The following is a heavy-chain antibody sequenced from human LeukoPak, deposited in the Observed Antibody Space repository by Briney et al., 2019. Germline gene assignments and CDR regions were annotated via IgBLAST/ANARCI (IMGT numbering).Heavy chain of an antibody. CDR3: AMTTVVTGHYYYYGMDV. Sequence: ASVKVSCKASGYTFTSYGISWVRQAPGQGLEWMGWISAYNGNTNYAQKLQGRVTMTTDTSTSTAYMELRSLRSDDTAMYYCAMTTVVTGHYYYYGMDVWGQGTTVTVSS. J-gene: IGHJ6*02. V-gene: IGHV1-18*01. CDR2: ISAYNGNT. CDR1: GYTFTSYG. D-gene: IGHD4-23*01.